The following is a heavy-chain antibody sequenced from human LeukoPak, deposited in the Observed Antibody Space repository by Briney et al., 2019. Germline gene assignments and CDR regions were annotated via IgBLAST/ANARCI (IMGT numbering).Heavy chain of an antibody. Sequence: SETLSLTCAVYGGSFSGYYWSWIRQPPGKGLEWIGEINHSGSTNYNPSLKSRVTISVDTSKNQFSLKLSSVTAADTAVYYCARGRYCSSTSCYMLDYWGQGTPVTVSS. CDR1: GGSFSGYY. V-gene: IGHV4-34*01. J-gene: IGHJ4*02. D-gene: IGHD2-2*01. CDR3: ARGRYCSSTSCYMLDY. CDR2: INHSGST.